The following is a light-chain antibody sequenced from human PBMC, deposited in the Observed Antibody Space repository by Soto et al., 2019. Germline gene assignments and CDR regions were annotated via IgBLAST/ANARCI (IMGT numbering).Light chain of an antibody. CDR3: CSYTTNITPVV. CDR2: DVT. J-gene: IGLJ2*01. V-gene: IGLV2-11*01. CDR1: SSDVGRYNY. Sequence: QSVLTQPRSVSGSPGQSVAISCAGTSSDVGRYNYVSWYQQYPGKAPKLIIYDVTKRPSGVPDRFSGSKSGNTASLTISGLQAEDEADYYCCSYTTNITPVVFGGGTKLTVL.